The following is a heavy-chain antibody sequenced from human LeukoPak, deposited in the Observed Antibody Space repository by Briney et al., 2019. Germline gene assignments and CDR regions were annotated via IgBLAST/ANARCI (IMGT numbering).Heavy chain of an antibody. Sequence: SETLSLTCTVSGGSISTTSYYWGWIRQPPGKGLEWIVSIYYTGITFYNASLKSRVTISVDTSKSQFSLELSSLTAADTALYFCARHSSRDAFDIWGQGTMVTVSS. CDR2: IYYTGIT. V-gene: IGHV4-39*01. CDR1: GGSISTTSYY. J-gene: IGHJ3*02. CDR3: ARHSSRDAFDI. D-gene: IGHD6-13*01.